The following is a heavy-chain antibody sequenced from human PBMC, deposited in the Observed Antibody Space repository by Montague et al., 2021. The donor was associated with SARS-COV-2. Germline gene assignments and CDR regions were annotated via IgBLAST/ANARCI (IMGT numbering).Heavy chain of an antibody. CDR3: ARRGYTHSRRDDAFDI. V-gene: IGHV4-39*01. CDR1: HGSISSSLSY. J-gene: IGHJ3*02. D-gene: IGHD5-12*01. Sequence: SETLSLTCTVSHGSISSSLSYWGWIRQPPGKGLEWIGSIYRSGYTFYSPSLKSRITMSVDTSKNQFSLNLASVTATDTAVYYCARRGYTHSRRDDAFDIWGQGTMVTVSS. CDR2: IYRSGYT.